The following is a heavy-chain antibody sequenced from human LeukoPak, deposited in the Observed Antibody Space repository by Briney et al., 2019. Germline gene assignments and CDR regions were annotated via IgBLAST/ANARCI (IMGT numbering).Heavy chain of an antibody. Sequence: GGSLRLSCTASGFTFGDYVMSWVRQAPGKGLEWVSSISASGTSPYYTDSVKGRFTISRDTSKNTLSLQMNSLRVDDTAVYYCAKGSIMLWVGGQGTLVTVSS. J-gene: IGHJ4*02. CDR1: GFTFGDYV. V-gene: IGHV3-23*01. CDR2: ISASGTSP. CDR3: AKGSIMLWV. D-gene: IGHD2-8*01.